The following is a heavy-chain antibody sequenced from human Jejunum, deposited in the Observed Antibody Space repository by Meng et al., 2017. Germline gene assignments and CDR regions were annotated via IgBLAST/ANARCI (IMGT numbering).Heavy chain of an antibody. CDR2: IYYTGTT. J-gene: IGHJ4*02. CDR3: AKEHYTAYDF. V-gene: IGHV4-39*07. Sequence: SETLSLTCTVSGASISTNTFYWGWIRQPPGEGLEWIGSIYYTGTTYYYPSLKSRVTISVDTSKNQFSLKLTSVTAADTAIYYCAKEHYTAYDFWGQGTLVTVSS. D-gene: IGHD3-3*01. CDR1: GASISTNTFY.